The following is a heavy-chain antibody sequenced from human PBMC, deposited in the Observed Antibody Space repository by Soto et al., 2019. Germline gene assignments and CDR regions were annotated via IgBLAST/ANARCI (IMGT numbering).Heavy chain of an antibody. Sequence: QVRLVESGGGVVQPGRSLRLSCTASGFSFSSYAMYWFRQPPGKGLEWVAVISHDGINKHYADSVKGRVTVSRDNSNQKLDLQLNSLRDEDTAMNYCARDMYSSDYFVKWFEPWGQGTLVTVSS. CDR2: ISHDGINK. V-gene: IGHV3-30-3*01. CDR1: GFSFSSYA. CDR3: ARDMYSSDYFVKWFEP. J-gene: IGHJ5*02. D-gene: IGHD6-19*01.